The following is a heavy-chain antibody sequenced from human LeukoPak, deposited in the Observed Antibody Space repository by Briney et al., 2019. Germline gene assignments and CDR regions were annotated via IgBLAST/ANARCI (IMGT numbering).Heavy chain of an antibody. Sequence: GGSLRLSCAASGFTFSSYGMHWVRQAPGKGLEWVAVIWYDGSNKYYADSVKGRFTISRDNSKDTLYLQMNSLRAEDTAVYYCARDGIAVAGDKFDYWGQGTLVTVSS. CDR2: IWYDGSNK. V-gene: IGHV3-33*01. CDR1: GFTFSSYG. D-gene: IGHD6-19*01. J-gene: IGHJ4*02. CDR3: ARDGIAVAGDKFDY.